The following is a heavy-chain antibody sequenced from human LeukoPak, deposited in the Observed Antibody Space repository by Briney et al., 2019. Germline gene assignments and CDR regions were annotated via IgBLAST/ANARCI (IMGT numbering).Heavy chain of an antibody. J-gene: IGHJ4*02. D-gene: IGHD2-15*01. CDR3: ASRDQSCSGGSCYPIDY. CDR1: GFTFSTYG. Sequence: PGGSLRLSCVASGFTFSTYGMHWVRQAPGKGLEWVAFIRYDESKKYYADSVKGRFTITRDNSKNTVYLQMNSLRAENTAVYYCASRDQSCSGGSCYPIDYWGQGTLVTVSS. CDR2: IRYDESKK. V-gene: IGHV3-30*02.